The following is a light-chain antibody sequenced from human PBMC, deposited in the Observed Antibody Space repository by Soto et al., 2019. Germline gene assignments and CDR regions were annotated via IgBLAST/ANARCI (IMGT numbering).Light chain of an antibody. CDR3: QQYGSSPPWT. Sequence: EIVLTQSPATLSLSPGGRATLSCRASESVSSSYLAWYQQKPGQAPRLLIFGASSRATGTPDRFSGSGSGTDFTLTISRLEPEDFAVYYCQQYGSSPPWTFGQGTKVDNK. J-gene: IGKJ1*01. CDR2: GAS. V-gene: IGKV3-20*01. CDR1: ESVSSSY.